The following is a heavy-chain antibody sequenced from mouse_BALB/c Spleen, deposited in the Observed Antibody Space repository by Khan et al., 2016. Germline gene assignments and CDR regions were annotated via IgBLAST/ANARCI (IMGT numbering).Heavy chain of an antibody. CDR1: GYTFTDHA. CDR3: KVPAGSLAY. D-gene: IGHD2-2*01. V-gene: IGHV1S53*02. CDR2: ISPGNGDI. J-gene: IGHJ2*01. Sequence: QVQLQQSDAELVKPGASVKISCKASGYTFTDHAIHWVKQKPEQGLEWIGYISPGNGDIKYNEKLKGKAILTADISSSTAYMQLNSLTSEDSAVYFCKVPAGSLAYWGQVTTVTVSS.